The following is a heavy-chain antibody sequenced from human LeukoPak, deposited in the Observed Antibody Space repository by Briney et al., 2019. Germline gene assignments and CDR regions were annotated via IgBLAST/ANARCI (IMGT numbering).Heavy chain of an antibody. Sequence: GGSLRLSCAASGFTFDDYAMHWVRQAPGKGLEWVSLISGDGGGTYYTDSVKGRFTISRDNSKNSLYLQMNSLITEDTALYYCAKDLAVAGTPRDYWGQGTLVTVSS. J-gene: IGHJ4*02. CDR2: ISGDGGGT. CDR3: AKDLAVAGTPRDY. V-gene: IGHV3-43*02. D-gene: IGHD6-19*01. CDR1: GFTFDDYA.